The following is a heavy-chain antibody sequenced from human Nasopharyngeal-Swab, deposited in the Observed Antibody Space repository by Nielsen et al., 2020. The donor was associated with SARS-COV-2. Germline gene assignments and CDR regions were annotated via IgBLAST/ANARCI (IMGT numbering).Heavy chain of an antibody. CDR3: ARGNNWNYAMDV. Sequence: GSLRLSCAVYGGSFSGYYWSWIRQSPGKGLEWIGEINHSGSTNYNPSLKSRVTISVDTSKNQFSLKLSSVTAADTAVYYCARGNNWNYAMDVWGQGTTVTVSS. CDR2: INHSGST. CDR1: GGSFSGYY. J-gene: IGHJ6*02. V-gene: IGHV4-34*01. D-gene: IGHD1-1*01.